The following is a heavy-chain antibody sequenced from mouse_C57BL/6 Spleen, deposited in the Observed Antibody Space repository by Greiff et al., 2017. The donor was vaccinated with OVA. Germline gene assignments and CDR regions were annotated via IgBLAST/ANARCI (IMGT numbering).Heavy chain of an antibody. D-gene: IGHD4-1*01. CDR2: IWSDGST. J-gene: IGHJ4*01. CDR3: ARHLTGTFYYAMDY. V-gene: IGHV2-6-1*01. Sequence: VHLVESGPGLVAPSQSLSITCTVSGFSLTSYGVHWVRQPPGKGLEWLVVIWSDGSTTYNSALKSRLSISKDNSKSQVFLKMNSLQTDDTAMYYCARHLTGTFYYAMDYWGQGTSVTVSS. CDR1: GFSLTSYG.